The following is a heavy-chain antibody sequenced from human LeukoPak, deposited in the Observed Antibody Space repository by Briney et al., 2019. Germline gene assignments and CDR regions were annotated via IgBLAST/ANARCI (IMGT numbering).Heavy chain of an antibody. Sequence: PSETLSLTCAFYGGSFSGYYWSWIRQPPGKGLEWIGYIYYSGSTYYNPSLKSRVTISVDTSKNQFSLKLSSVTAADTAVYYCARDNPYDFWSGSRPSYYFDYWGQGTLVTVSS. CDR3: ARDNPYDFWSGSRPSYYFDY. CDR1: GGSFSGYY. CDR2: IYYSGST. J-gene: IGHJ4*02. D-gene: IGHD3-3*01. V-gene: IGHV4-34*01.